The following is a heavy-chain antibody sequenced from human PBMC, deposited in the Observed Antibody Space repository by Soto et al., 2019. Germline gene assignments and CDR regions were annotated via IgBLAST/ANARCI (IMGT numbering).Heavy chain of an antibody. CDR2: VLPVLGTT. Sequence: QVQLEQSGAEVKKPGSSVKVSCKASGDRFTSYAISWVRQAPGQGLEWVGTVLPVLGTTNYAQKLRGRVTITADESTSTAYMELESLRSEDTAIYYCARDRADRGFDYWGQGTLVTVSS. CDR1: GDRFTSYA. V-gene: IGHV1-69*18. J-gene: IGHJ4*02. CDR3: ARDRADRGFDY. D-gene: IGHD3-10*01.